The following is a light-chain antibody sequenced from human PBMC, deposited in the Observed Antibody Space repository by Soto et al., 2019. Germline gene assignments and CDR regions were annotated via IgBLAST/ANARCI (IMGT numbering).Light chain of an antibody. Sequence: EIVLTQSPGPLSLSPGERATLSCRAGQSVSSSYLAWYQQKPGQAPRLLIYGASSRATGIPDRFSGSGSGTDFTLTISRLEPEDFAVYYCQQYGSSPQTFGQGTKVEIK. CDR1: QSVSSSY. J-gene: IGKJ1*01. CDR2: GAS. CDR3: QQYGSSPQT. V-gene: IGKV3-20*01.